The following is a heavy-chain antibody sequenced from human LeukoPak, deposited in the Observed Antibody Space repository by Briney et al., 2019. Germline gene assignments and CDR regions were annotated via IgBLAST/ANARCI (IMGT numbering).Heavy chain of an antibody. D-gene: IGHD3-22*01. J-gene: IGHJ4*02. Sequence: SETLSLTCAVYGGSFSGYYWSWIRQPPGKGQEWIGEINHSGSTNYNPSLKSRVTISVDTSKNQFSLKLSSVTAADTAVYYCARVRTYYYGSSGYSNPYYFDYWGQGTLVTVSS. CDR3: ARVRTYYYGSSGYSNPYYFDY. CDR1: GGSFSGYY. CDR2: INHSGST. V-gene: IGHV4-34*01.